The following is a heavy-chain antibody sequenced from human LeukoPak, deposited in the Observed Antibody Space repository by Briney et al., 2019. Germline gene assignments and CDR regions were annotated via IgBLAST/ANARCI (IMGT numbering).Heavy chain of an antibody. CDR1: GFTFSNCA. D-gene: IGHD5-12*01. J-gene: IGHJ4*02. V-gene: IGHV3-23*01. CDR2: ISGTGGST. Sequence: GGSLRLSCAASGFTFSNCAMGWVRQAPGTGLEWVSAISGTGGSTYYADSVKGRFTISRDNSKNTLYLQMNSLRAEDTAVYYCARDRGYSGYESSTLDYFDYWGQGTLVTVSS. CDR3: ARDRGYSGYESSTLDYFDY.